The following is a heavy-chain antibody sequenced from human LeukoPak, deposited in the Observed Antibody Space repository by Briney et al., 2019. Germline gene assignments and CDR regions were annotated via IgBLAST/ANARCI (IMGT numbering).Heavy chain of an antibody. CDR1: GGSFSGYY. CDR3: ARQYPALNFDY. CDR2: INHSGST. J-gene: IGHJ4*02. V-gene: IGHV4-34*01. D-gene: IGHD4-11*01. Sequence: TSETLSLTCAVYGGSFSGYYWSWIRQPPGKGLEWIGEINHSGSTNYNPSLKSRVTISVDTSKNQFSLKLSSVTAADTAVYYCARQYPALNFDYWGQGTLVTVSS.